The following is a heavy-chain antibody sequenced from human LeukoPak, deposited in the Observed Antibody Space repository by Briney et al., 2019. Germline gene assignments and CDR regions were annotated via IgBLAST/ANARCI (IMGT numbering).Heavy chain of an antibody. CDR3: ARRGPLRYFDWLLLKHYFDY. V-gene: IGHV4-34*01. CDR1: GGSFSGYY. J-gene: IGHJ4*02. D-gene: IGHD3-9*01. CDR2: INHSGST. Sequence: SETLSLTCAVYGGSFSGYYWSWIRQPPGKGLEWIGEINHSGSTNYNPSLKSRVTISVDTSKNQFSLKLSSVTAADTAVYYCARRGPLRYFDWLLLKHYFDYWGQGTLVTVSS.